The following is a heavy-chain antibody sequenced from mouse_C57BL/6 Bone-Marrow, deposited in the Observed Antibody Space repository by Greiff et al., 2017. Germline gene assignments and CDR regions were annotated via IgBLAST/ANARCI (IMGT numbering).Heavy chain of an antibody. Sequence: EVQLQQSGTVLARPGASVKMSCKTSGYTFTSYWMHWVKQRPGQGLEWIGAIYPGNSDTSYNQKFKGKAKLTAVTSASTAYMELSSLTNEDSAVYYCTIPDCYYPAWFAYWGQGTLVTVSA. CDR2: IYPGNSDT. CDR3: TIPDCYYPAWFAY. V-gene: IGHV1-5*01. J-gene: IGHJ3*01. CDR1: GYTFTSYW. D-gene: IGHD2-3*01.